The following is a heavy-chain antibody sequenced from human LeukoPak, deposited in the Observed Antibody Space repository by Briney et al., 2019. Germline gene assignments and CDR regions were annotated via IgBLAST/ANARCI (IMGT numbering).Heavy chain of an antibody. CDR2: FDPEDGET. CDR3: ATEIYGDSQVFY. V-gene: IGHV1-24*01. CDR1: GYTLTELS. D-gene: IGHD4-17*01. J-gene: IGHJ4*02. Sequence: GASVNVSCKVSGYTLTELSMHWVRQAPGKGLEWMGGFDPEDGETIYAQKFQGRVTMTEDTSTDTAYMELSSLRSEDTAVYYCATEIYGDSQVFYWGQGTLVTVSS.